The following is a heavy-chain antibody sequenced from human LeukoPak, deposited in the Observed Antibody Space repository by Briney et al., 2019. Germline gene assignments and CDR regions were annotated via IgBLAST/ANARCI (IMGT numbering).Heavy chain of an antibody. CDR1: GFTFSSYS. CDR3: AKVGGDPDY. V-gene: IGHV3-30*18. J-gene: IGHJ4*02. CDR2: ISYDGSNK. D-gene: IGHD4-17*01. Sequence: GGSLRLSCAASGFTFSSYSMHWVRQAPGKGLEWVAVISYDGSNKYYADSVKGRFTISRDNSKNTLYLQINSLRAEDTAVYYCAKVGGDPDYWGQGTLVTVSS.